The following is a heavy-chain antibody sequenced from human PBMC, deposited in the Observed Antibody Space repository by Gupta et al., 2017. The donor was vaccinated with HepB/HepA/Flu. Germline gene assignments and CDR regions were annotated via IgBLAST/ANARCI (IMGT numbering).Heavy chain of an antibody. D-gene: IGHD6-6*01. Sequence: EVQLVESGGGLVQPGGSLRLSCAASGFTFNHDWMHWVRQTPGKGLVWVSRINSDGGSTSHADSVKGRFTISRDNAKKTLYLQMNSLRVEDTSVYYCASAYSNSNMDVWGKGTTVTVSS. CDR1: GFTFNHDW. V-gene: IGHV3-74*01. CDR3: ASAYSNSNMDV. CDR2: INSDGGST. J-gene: IGHJ6*03.